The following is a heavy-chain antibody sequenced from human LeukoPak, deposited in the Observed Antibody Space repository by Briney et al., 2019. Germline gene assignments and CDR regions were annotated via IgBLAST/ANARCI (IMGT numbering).Heavy chain of an antibody. Sequence: PGGSLRLSCAASGFTFSGSALHWVRQASGKGLEWVGRIRSKANSYATAYAASVKGRFTISRDDSKNTAYLQMNSLKTEDTAVYYCTSLGYYIPPDAFDIWGQGTMVTVSS. CDR2: IRSKANSYAT. CDR3: TSLGYYIPPDAFDI. V-gene: IGHV3-73*01. CDR1: GFTFSGSA. D-gene: IGHD3-22*01. J-gene: IGHJ3*02.